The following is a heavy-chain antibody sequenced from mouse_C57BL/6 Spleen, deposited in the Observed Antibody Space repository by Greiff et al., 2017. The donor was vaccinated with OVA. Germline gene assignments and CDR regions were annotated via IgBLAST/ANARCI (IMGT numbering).Heavy chain of an antibody. D-gene: IGHD3-3*01. Sequence: EVKLMESGGGLVKPGGSLKLSCAASGFTFSDYGMHWVRQAPEKGLEWVAYISSGSSTIYYADTVKGRFTISRDNATNTLFLQMTSLRSEDTAMYYCARQGPDVWGTGTTVTVSS. CDR3: ARQGPDV. CDR2: ISSGSSTI. CDR1: GFTFSDYG. V-gene: IGHV5-17*01. J-gene: IGHJ1*03.